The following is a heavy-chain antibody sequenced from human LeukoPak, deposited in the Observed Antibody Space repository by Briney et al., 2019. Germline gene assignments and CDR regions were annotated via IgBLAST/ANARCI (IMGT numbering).Heavy chain of an antibody. Sequence: PGGSLRLSCAASGFTFSDYYMSWIRQAPGKGLEWVSYISTSGSYTNFADSVKGRFTISRDNAKNSLCLQMNSLRAEDTAVYFCASLSGSYPLYYFNYWGQGTLVTVSS. CDR2: ISTSGSYT. CDR3: ASLSGSYPLYYFNY. D-gene: IGHD1-26*01. J-gene: IGHJ4*02. CDR1: GFTFSDYY. V-gene: IGHV3-11*06.